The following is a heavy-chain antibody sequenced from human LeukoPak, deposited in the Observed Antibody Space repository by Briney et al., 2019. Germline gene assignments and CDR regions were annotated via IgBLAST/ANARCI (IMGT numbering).Heavy chain of an antibody. J-gene: IGHJ4*02. CDR2: ISWDGGTT. V-gene: IGHV3-43D*04. Sequence: GGSLRLSCAASGFTFDDYGMSWVRQAPGKGLEWVSLISWDGGTTSYIDSVKGRFTISRDNSKNSLYLQMNSLRPEDIALYYCVKDKGYLVATGIFDYWGQGTLVTVSS. CDR1: GFTFDDYG. CDR3: VKDKGYLVATGIFDY. D-gene: IGHD1-1*01.